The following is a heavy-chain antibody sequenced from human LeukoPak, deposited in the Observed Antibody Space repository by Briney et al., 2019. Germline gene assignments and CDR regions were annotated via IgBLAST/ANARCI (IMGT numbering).Heavy chain of an antibody. J-gene: IGHJ6*02. Sequence: SETLSLTCAVSGGSISSSNWWSWVRQPPGKGLGWIGEIYHSGSTNYNPSLKSRVTISVDKSKNQFSLKLSSVTAADTAVYYCARDGRVDSGSYYGRDHARSYYYYYGMDVWGQGTTVTVSS. CDR2: IYHSGST. D-gene: IGHD1-26*01. CDR1: GGSISSSNW. V-gene: IGHV4-4*02. CDR3: ARDGRVDSGSYYGRDHARSYYYYYGMDV.